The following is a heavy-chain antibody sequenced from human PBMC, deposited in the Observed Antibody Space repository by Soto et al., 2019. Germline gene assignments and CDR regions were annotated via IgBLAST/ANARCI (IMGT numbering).Heavy chain of an antibody. J-gene: IGHJ6*02. CDR1: GFTFSNAW. CDR2: IKSKTDGGTT. V-gene: IGHV3-15*01. Sequence: PGGSLRLSCAASGFTFSNAWMSWVRQAPGKGLEWVGRIKSKTDGGTTDYAAPVKGRFTISRDDSKNTLYLQMNSLKTEDTAVYYCTTAGCSSTSCYRGSWDYYYYGMDVWGQGTTVTVSS. D-gene: IGHD2-2*01. CDR3: TTAGCSSTSCYRGSWDYYYYGMDV.